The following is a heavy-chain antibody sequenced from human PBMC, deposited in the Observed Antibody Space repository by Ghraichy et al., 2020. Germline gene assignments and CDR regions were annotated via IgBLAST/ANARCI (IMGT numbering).Heavy chain of an antibody. CDR1: GASLGGFY. V-gene: IGHV4-34*01. Sequence: SETLSLTCAVDGASLGGFYWSWIRQPPGGALEWIADTDHFGTSNSNPSLKSRVTLSIDTSKNQFSLTLNSVSAADTATYYCARGVLDWNQLDFWGQCSQVTXAS. J-gene: IGHJ4*02. D-gene: IGHD3-9*01. CDR3: ARGVLDWNQLDF. CDR2: TDHFGTS.